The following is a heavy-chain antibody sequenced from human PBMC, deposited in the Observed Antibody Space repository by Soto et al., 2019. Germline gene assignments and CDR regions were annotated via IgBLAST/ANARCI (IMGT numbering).Heavy chain of an antibody. V-gene: IGHV3-23*01. J-gene: IGHJ4*02. CDR2: MSGSGGST. Sequence: PGGSLRLSCAASGFTFSSYDMSWVRQAPGKGLEWVSAMSGSGGSTYYADSVKGRVTISRDNSKNTLYLQMNSLRAEDTAVYYYAKHGYYDSSGYYSPFDYWGQGTLVTVPS. D-gene: IGHD3-22*01. CDR3: AKHGYYDSSGYYSPFDY. CDR1: GFTFSSYD.